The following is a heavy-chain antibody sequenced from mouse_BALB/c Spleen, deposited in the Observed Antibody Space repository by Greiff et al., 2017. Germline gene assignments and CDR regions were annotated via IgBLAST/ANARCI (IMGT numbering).Heavy chain of an antibody. CDR3: ARGITGDAMDY. J-gene: IGHJ4*01. CDR2: IYPGDGDT. D-gene: IGHD2-4*01. V-gene: IGHV1-87*01. CDR1: GYTFTSYW. Sequence: VQLQQSGAELARPGASVKLSCKASGYTFTSYWMQWVKQRPGQGLEWIGAIYPGDGDTRYTQKFKGKATLTADKSSSTAYMQLSSLASEDSAVYYCARGITGDAMDYWGQGTSVTVSS.